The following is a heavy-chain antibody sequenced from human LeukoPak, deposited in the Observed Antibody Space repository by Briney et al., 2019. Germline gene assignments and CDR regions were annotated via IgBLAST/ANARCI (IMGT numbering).Heavy chain of an antibody. Sequence: ASVKVSCKASGYTFTSYGLSWVRQAPGQGLEWMGWINPYNGNTNYAQKLQGRVTMTTDTSTSTAYMELRSLRSDDTAVYYCARDVSLKDYGDYGGGDYWGQRTLVTVSS. V-gene: IGHV1-18*01. CDR3: ARDVSLKDYGDYGGGDY. CDR2: INPYNGNT. D-gene: IGHD4-17*01. CDR1: GYTFTSYG. J-gene: IGHJ4*02.